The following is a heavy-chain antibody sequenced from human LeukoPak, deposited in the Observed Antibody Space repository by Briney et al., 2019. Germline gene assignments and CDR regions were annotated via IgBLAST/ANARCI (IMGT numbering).Heavy chain of an antibody. D-gene: IGHD3-3*02. CDR1: GFTFSSYW. CDR2: INQDGSAK. Sequence: PGGFLSLSCAASGFTFSSYWMSWVRQVPGKGLEWVANINQDGSAKYYVGSVKGRFTISRDNAKNSLYLQMNNLRVDDTAVYHCATDSFSISSISLPGADAFDIWGQGTMVTVSS. J-gene: IGHJ3*02. CDR3: ATDSFSISSISLPGADAFDI. V-gene: IGHV3-7*01.